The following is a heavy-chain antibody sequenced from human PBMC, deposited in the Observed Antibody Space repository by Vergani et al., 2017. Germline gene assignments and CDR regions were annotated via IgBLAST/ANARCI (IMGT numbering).Heavy chain of an antibody. D-gene: IGHD3-3*01. CDR1: GGSISSYY. J-gene: IGHJ6*02. CDR3: ARGMVTIFGVVTDYYYGMDV. CDR2: IYYSGST. Sequence: QVQLQESGPGLVKPSETLSLTCTVSGGSISSYYWSWIRQPPGKGLEWIGYIYYSGSTNYNPSLKCRVTISVDTSKNQFSLKLSSVTAADTAVYYCARGMVTIFGVVTDYYYGMDVWGQGTTVTVSS. V-gene: IGHV4-59*12.